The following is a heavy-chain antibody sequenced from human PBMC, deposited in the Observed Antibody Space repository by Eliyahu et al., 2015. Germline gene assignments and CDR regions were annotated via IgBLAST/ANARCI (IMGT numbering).Heavy chain of an antibody. D-gene: IGHD1-26*01. CDR2: TYYRSTWYN. V-gene: IGHV6-1*01. CDR3: TRELWTEGSSYDGLDV. CDR1: GDSXSSTRSA. Sequence: QVQLQQSGPGLVKPSQXLSLTCVISGDSXSSTRSAWNWIXQSPSRGLEWLGRTYYRSTWYNDYAESVKSRITIKPDTSKNQFSLQLRSVTADDTALYYCTRELWTEGSSYDGLDVWGQGTTVTVSS. J-gene: IGHJ6*02.